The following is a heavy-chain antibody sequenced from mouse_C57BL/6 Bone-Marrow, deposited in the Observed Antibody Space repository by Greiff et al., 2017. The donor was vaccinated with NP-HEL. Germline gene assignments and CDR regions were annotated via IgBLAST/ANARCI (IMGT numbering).Heavy chain of an antibody. CDR3: TSICYGYDGED. J-gene: IGHJ2*01. D-gene: IGHD2-2*01. CDR2: IDPEDGDT. CDR1: GFTFSDDY. V-gene: IGHV14-4*01. Sequence: EVQLLESGAELVRPGASVKLSCTASGFTFSDDYMPWVQQRPEQGLEWVGWIDPEDGDTYYASNFQGQATITADTSSNTAYLKISSLTSEDTAVYYCTSICYGYDGEDWGKGTTLTVAS.